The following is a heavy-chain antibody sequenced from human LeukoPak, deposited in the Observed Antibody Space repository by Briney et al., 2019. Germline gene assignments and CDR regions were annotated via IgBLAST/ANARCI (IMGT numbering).Heavy chain of an antibody. Sequence: SVKVSCKASGGTFSSYAISWVRQAPGQGLEWMGRIIPILGIANYAQKFQGRVTITADESTSTAYMELSSLRSEDTAVYYCAIDYGGNRNHYYYYMDVWGKGTTVTVSS. CDR3: AIDYGGNRNHYYYYMDV. V-gene: IGHV1-69*04. CDR2: IIPILGIA. CDR1: GGTFSSYA. D-gene: IGHD4-23*01. J-gene: IGHJ6*03.